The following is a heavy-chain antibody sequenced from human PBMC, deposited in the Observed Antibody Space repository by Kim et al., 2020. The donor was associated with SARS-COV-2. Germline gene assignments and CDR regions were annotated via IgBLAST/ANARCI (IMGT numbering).Heavy chain of an antibody. V-gene: IGHV1-3*01. CDR3: ARLMGGGYIWGRYRYQAFDI. D-gene: IGHD3-16*02. CDR1: GYTFTSYA. CDR2: INAGNGNT. J-gene: IGHJ3*02. Sequence: ASVKVSCKASGYTFTSYAMHWVRQAPGQRLEWMGWINAGNGNTKYSQKFHGRVTITRDTSASTAYMDLSSLRSEDTAVYYCARLMGGGYIWGRYRYQAFDIWGQGTMVTVSS.